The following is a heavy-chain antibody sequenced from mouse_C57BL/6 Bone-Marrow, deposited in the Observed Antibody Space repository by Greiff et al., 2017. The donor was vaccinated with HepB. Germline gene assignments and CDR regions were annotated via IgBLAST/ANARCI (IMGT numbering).Heavy chain of an antibody. D-gene: IGHD2-4*01. V-gene: IGHV2-9-1*01. J-gene: IGHJ4*01. CDR3: AREDDYDGDYYAMDY. CDR2: IWTGGGT. Sequence: VMLVESGPGLVAPSQSLSITCTVSGFSLTSYAISWVRQPPGKGLEWLGVIWTGGGTNYNSALKSRLSISKDNSKSQVFLKMNSLQTDDTARYYCAREDDYDGDYYAMDYWGQGTSVTVSS. CDR1: GFSLTSYA.